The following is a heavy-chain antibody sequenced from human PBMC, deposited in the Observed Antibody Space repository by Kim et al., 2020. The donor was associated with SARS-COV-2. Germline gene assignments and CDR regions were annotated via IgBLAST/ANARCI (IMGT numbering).Heavy chain of an antibody. J-gene: IGHJ3*02. D-gene: IGHD4-17*01. Sequence: GRSLRLSCAASGFTFSSYGMHWVRQAPGKGLEWVAVIWYDGSNKYYADSVKGRFTISRDNSKNTLYLQMNSLRAEDTAVYYCARSTTVGAYDAFDIWGQGTMVTVSS. V-gene: IGHV3-33*01. CDR3: ARSTTVGAYDAFDI. CDR1: GFTFSSYG. CDR2: IWYDGSNK.